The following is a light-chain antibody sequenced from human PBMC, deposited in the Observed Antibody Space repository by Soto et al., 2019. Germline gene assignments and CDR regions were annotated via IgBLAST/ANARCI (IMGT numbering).Light chain of an antibody. V-gene: IGKV3-20*01. Sequence: EIGLSQSPGTLSLSPGERATPSCRASQSVRSNYLAWYQQKPGQAPRLLIYGASSRATGIPDRFSGSGSGTDFTLTISRLEPEDSAVYYCHQYGRSPTFGQGTKV. J-gene: IGKJ1*01. CDR3: HQYGRSPT. CDR1: QSVRSNY. CDR2: GAS.